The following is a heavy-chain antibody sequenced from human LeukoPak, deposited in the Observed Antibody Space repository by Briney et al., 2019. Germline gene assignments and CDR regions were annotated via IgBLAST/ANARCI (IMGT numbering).Heavy chain of an antibody. V-gene: IGHV3-11*04. CDR1: GFTFSDYY. J-gene: IGHJ4*02. Sequence: GGSLRLSCAASGFTFSDYYMSWILQAPGKGLEWLSYISSDGTTIQYADSVKGRFTISRDNAKNSLYLQMNSLRAEDTAVYYCARGGVPAATTAYYFDYWGQGTLVTVSS. D-gene: IGHD2-2*01. CDR3: ARGGVPAATTAYYFDY. CDR2: ISSDGTTI.